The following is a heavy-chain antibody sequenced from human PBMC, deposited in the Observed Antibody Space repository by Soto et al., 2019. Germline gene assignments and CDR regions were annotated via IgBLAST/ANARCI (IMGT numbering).Heavy chain of an antibody. J-gene: IGHJ5*02. CDR3: ARQFCSSIICYTKVGWFDL. V-gene: IGHV5-51*01. CDR1: GYSFTNYW. CDR2: IYPGDSDT. Sequence: TGESLKISCKATGYSFTNYWIGWVRQMPGKGLEWMGTIYPGDSDTRYGPAFEGQVTISADKSITTAYLQWSSLKASDTAVYFCARQFCSSIICYTKVGWFDLWGQGTLVTVSS. D-gene: IGHD2-2*02.